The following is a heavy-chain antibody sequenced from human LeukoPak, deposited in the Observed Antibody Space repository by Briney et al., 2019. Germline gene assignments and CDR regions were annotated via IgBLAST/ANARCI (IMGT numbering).Heavy chain of an antibody. CDR1: GGSISSYY. D-gene: IGHD6-6*01. J-gene: IGHJ3*02. V-gene: IGHV4-4*07. Sequence: SETLSLTCTVSGGSISSYYWSWIRQPAGKGLEWIGRIYTSGSTNYNPSLKSRVTMSVDTSKNQFSLKLSSVTAADTAVYYCARSSLVECSSSGDAFDIWGQGTMVTVSS. CDR3: ARSSLVECSSSGDAFDI. CDR2: IYTSGST.